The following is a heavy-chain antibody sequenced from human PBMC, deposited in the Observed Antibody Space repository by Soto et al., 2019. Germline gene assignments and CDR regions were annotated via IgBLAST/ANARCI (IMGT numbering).Heavy chain of an antibody. CDR3: ARTSSIEPVHYYCMDV. V-gene: IGHV3-48*03. J-gene: IGHJ6*02. CDR2: ISSGAFTI. CDR1: GFAFRDYE. D-gene: IGHD2-15*01. Sequence: GGSLRLSCIWSGFAFRDYEMNWVRQAPGKGPEWVAYISSGAFTIYYADSVRGRFTVSRDNTKNSLYLQMNSLRDEDAAVYYCARTSSIEPVHYYCMDVWGQGTTVTVSS.